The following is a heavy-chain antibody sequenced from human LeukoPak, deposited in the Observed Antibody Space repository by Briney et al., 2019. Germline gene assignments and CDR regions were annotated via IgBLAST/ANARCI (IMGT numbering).Heavy chain of an antibody. CDR1: GYTFTGYY. CDR2: INPNSGGT. J-gene: IGHJ6*02. CDR3: AGDGRDSSRLTGMDV. Sequence: ASVKVSCKASGYTFTGYYMHWVRQAPGQGLEWMGWINPNSGGTNYAQKFQGWVTMTRDTSISTAYMELSRLRSDDTAVYYCAGDGRDSSRLTGMDVWGQGTTVTVSS. V-gene: IGHV1-2*04. D-gene: IGHD6-13*01.